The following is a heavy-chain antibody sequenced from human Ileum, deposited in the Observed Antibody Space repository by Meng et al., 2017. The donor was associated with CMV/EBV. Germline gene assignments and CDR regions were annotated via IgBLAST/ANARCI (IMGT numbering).Heavy chain of an antibody. J-gene: IGHJ4*02. CDR1: GFTFSNYW. V-gene: IGHV3-7*01. CDR3: ARDRGYDNSGYYYFDY. Sequence: GESLKISCAGSGFTFSNYWMSWVLQAPGKGLECVANIKEDGTEKYYVDSVKGRFTISRDNAKNSLYLQMNSLRAEDTAVYYCARDRGYDNSGYYYFDYWGQGTLVTVSS. D-gene: IGHD3-22*01. CDR2: IKEDGTEK.